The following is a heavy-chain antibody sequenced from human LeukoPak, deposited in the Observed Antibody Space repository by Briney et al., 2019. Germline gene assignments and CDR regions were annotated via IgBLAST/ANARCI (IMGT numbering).Heavy chain of an antibody. CDR1: GGSFSGYY. J-gene: IGHJ3*02. Sequence: PSETLSPTCAVYGGSFSGYYWSWIRQPPGKGLEWIGEINHSGSTNYNPSLQSRVTISVDTSKNQFSLKLSSVTAADTAVYYCATGGTSNYAFDIWGQGTLLTVSS. V-gene: IGHV4-34*01. CDR2: INHSGST. D-gene: IGHD1-26*01. CDR3: ATGGTSNYAFDI.